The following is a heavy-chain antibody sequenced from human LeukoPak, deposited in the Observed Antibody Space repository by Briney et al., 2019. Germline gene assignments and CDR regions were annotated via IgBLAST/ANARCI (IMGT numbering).Heavy chain of an antibody. Sequence: LPGGSLRLSCAASGFTFSSYAMSWVRQAPGKGLEWVSAISGSGGSTYYADSVKGRFTISRDNSKNTLYLQMNSLRAEDTAVYYCAKDVPQYQDYGDYFDYWGQGTLVSVSS. CDR2: ISGSGGST. J-gene: IGHJ4*02. D-gene: IGHD4-17*01. V-gene: IGHV3-23*01. CDR3: AKDVPQYQDYGDYFDY. CDR1: GFTFSSYA.